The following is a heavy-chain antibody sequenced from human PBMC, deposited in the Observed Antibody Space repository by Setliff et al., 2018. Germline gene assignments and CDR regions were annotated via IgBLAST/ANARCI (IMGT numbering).Heavy chain of an antibody. CDR1: GGSFSDYH. CDR3: ARGGGYNSGSYQGGFYYMDV. Sequence: LSLTCAVYGGSFSDYHWSWIRQTPGKGLEWIGKINHSGSSTYNPSLKSRVTISLYTSKSQFSLTLSPVTAADTAVHYCARGGGYNSGSYQGGFYYMDVWGKGTTVTVSS. J-gene: IGHJ6*03. CDR2: INHSGSS. V-gene: IGHV4-34*01. D-gene: IGHD6-19*01.